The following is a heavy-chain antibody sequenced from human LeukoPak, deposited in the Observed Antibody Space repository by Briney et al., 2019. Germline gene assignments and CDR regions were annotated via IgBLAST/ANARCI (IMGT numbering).Heavy chain of an antibody. D-gene: IGHD3-16*02. CDR3: ARDGGDYVWGSYLAKGEGFDP. CDR1: GGSISSYY. Sequence: SETLSLTCTVSGGSISSYYWSWIRQPPGKGLEWIGYIYYSGSTNYNPSLKSRVTISVDTSKNQFSLKLSSVTAADTAVYYCARDGGDYVWGSYLAKGEGFDPWGQGTLVTVSS. J-gene: IGHJ5*02. V-gene: IGHV4-59*01. CDR2: IYYSGST.